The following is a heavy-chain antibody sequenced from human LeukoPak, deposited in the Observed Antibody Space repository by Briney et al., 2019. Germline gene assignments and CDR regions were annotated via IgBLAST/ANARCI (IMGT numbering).Heavy chain of an antibody. CDR1: GGSFNGYY. Sequence: SETLSLSCGVYGGSFNGYYWSWIRQPPGKGVEWIGEISHSGNTNYNPSLKSRVTTSVDMSRKQLSLRLNSVTAADTAVYYCARCLIVTVAARGYRCYMDVWGNGTTVAVSS. J-gene: IGHJ6*03. D-gene: IGHD2-21*02. CDR3: ARCLIVTVAARGYRCYMDV. V-gene: IGHV4-34*01. CDR2: ISHSGNT.